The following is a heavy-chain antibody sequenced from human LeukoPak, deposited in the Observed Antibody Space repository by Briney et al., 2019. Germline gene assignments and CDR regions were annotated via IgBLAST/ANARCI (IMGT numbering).Heavy chain of an antibody. D-gene: IGHD6-19*01. CDR3: ARGQQWLVEEGYFDY. Sequence: GASVKVSCKASGGTFSSYAISWVRQAPGQGLEWMGGIIPIFGTANYAQKFQGRVTITTDESTSTAYMELSSLRSEDTAVYYCARGQQWLVEEGYFDYWGQGTLVTVSS. V-gene: IGHV1-69*05. CDR2: IIPIFGTA. J-gene: IGHJ4*02. CDR1: GGTFSSYA.